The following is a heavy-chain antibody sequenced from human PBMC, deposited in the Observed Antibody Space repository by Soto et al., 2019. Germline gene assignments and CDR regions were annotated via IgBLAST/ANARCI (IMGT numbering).Heavy chain of an antibody. Sequence: PGGSLRLSCAASGFTFSNYGMHWVRQAPGKGLEWVAIIWHDGNNKYYADPVRGRFIISRENSKNRLYLQMNSLMAEDTAVYYCASDLVGAFGSYGLDVWGQGTPVTVSS. CDR2: IWHDGNNK. V-gene: IGHV3-33*01. CDR1: GFTFSNYG. CDR3: ASDLVGAFGSYGLDV. D-gene: IGHD1-26*01. J-gene: IGHJ6*02.